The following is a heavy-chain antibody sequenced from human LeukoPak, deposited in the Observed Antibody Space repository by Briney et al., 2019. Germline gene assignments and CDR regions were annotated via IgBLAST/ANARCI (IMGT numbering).Heavy chain of an antibody. CDR3: ARVSVQLWSNYYYGMDV. CDR1: GGSFSGYY. J-gene: IGHJ6*02. Sequence: PSETLSLTCAVYGGSFSGYYWSWIRQPPGKGLEWIGEINHSGSSNYNPSLKSRVPISVDTSKNQFSLKLSSVTAADTAVYYCARVSVQLWSNYYYGMDVWGQGTTVTVSS. V-gene: IGHV4-34*01. CDR2: INHSGSS. D-gene: IGHD5-18*01.